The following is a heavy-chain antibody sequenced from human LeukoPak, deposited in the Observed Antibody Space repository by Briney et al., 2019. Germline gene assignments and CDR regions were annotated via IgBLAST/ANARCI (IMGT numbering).Heavy chain of an antibody. V-gene: IGHV3-9*01. D-gene: IGHD3-10*01. Sequence: TGGSLRLSCAASGLTFDDYAMHWVRQAPGKGLEWVSGISWNSGNIGYADSVKGRLTISRDNAKNSLYLQMNSLRAEDTALYYCAKFADDAGAFGYWGPGTLVTVSS. CDR2: ISWNSGNI. CDR3: AKFADDAGAFGY. J-gene: IGHJ4*02. CDR1: GLTFDDYA.